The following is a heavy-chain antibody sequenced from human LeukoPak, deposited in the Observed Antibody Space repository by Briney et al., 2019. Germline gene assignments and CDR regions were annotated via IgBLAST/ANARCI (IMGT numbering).Heavy chain of an antibody. CDR2: INHSGST. J-gene: IGHJ4*02. CDR1: GGSFSGYY. CDR3: ARNPWGILWELFDY. D-gene: IGHD2-21*01. Sequence: SETLSLTCAVYGGSFSGYYWSWIRQPPGKGLEWIGEINHSGSTNYNPSLKSRVTISVDTSKNQFCLKLSSVTAADTAVYYCARNPWGILWELFDYWGQGTLVTVSS. V-gene: IGHV4-34*01.